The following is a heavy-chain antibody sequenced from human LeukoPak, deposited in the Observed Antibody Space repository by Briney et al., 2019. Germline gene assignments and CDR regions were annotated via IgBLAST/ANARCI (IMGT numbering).Heavy chain of an antibody. CDR2: TSADNGNT. Sequence: ASVKVSCKASGYTFTSYGISWVRQAPGQGLEWMGWTSADNGNTNYAQKLQGRLTMTTDTSTSTAYMELRSLRSDDTAVYYCARDFDDSSQGYYFDYWGQGTLVTVSS. V-gene: IGHV1-18*01. J-gene: IGHJ4*02. CDR3: ARDFDDSSQGYYFDY. CDR1: GYTFTSYG. D-gene: IGHD3-22*01.